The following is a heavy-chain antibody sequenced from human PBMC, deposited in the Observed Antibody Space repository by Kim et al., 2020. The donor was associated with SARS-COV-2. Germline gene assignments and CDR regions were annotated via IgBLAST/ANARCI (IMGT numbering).Heavy chain of an antibody. CDR2: IYPGDSDT. CDR1: GYSFNNYW. J-gene: IGHJ4*02. CDR3: ARAYSSSWWSDY. D-gene: IGHD6-13*01. V-gene: IGHV5-51*01. Sequence: GESLKISCKGSGYSFNNYWIAWVRQMPGKGLEWEGIIYPGDSDTRYSPSFQGQVTISADKSISTVFLQWSSLKASDTAIYYCARAYSSSWWSDYWGQGTLVTVSS.